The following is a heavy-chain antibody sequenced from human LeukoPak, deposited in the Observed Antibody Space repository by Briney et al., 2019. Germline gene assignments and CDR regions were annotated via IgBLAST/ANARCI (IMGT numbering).Heavy chain of an antibody. CDR1: GFGVSSNS. D-gene: IGHD3-3*02. CDR3: AKDSHSDIFGAFDI. Sequence: GGSLRLSCAASGFGVSSNSMSWVRQAPGKGLEWVSIMYNGGSTYYADSVKGRFTISRDNSKNTLFLQMNSLRGEDTAVYYCAKDSHSDIFGAFDIWGQGTMVTVSS. V-gene: IGHV3-66*02. J-gene: IGHJ3*02. CDR2: MYNGGST.